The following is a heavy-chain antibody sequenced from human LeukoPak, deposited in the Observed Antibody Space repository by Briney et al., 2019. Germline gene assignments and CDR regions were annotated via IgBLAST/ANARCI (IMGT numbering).Heavy chain of an antibody. CDR2: IYHSGST. Sequence: SETLSLTCTVSGVSISTGDFYWTWLRQPPEKGLEWIVYIYHSGSTYYNPSLKSRVTISVDRSKNQFSLKLSSVTAADTAVYYCARDAVCSGGSCYDAFDIWGQGTMVTVSS. CDR3: ARDAVCSGGSCYDAFDI. J-gene: IGHJ3*02. CDR1: GVSISTGDFY. D-gene: IGHD2-15*01. V-gene: IGHV4-30-2*01.